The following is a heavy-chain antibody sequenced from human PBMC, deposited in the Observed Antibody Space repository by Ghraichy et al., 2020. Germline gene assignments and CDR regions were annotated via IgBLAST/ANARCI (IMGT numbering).Heavy chain of an antibody. CDR1: GFTLSDYY. Sequence: LSLTCAASGFTLSDYYMSWIRQAPGKGLEWLSYISSDSSIRLYADSVKGRFTISRDNAKNSVYLYLNSLRVEDTAVYYCAREARLRWTDHWGQGTLVSVSS. CDR3: AREARLRWTDH. J-gene: IGHJ4*02. D-gene: IGHD4-23*01. V-gene: IGHV3-11*01. CDR2: ISSDSSIR.